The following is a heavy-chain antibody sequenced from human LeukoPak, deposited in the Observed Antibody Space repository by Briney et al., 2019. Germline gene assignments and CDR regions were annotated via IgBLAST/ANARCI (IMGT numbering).Heavy chain of an antibody. D-gene: IGHD5-12*01. J-gene: IGHJ6*02. V-gene: IGHV1-18*01. CDR2: ISAYNGNT. CDR3: ARLPPQVAHYGMDV. CDR1: GYTFTSYG. Sequence: PGASVKVSCKASGYTFTSYGISWVRQAPGQGLEWMGWISAYNGNTNYAQKLQGRVTMTTDTSTSTAYMELRSLRSDDTAVYYCARLPPQVAHYGMDVWGQGTTVTVSS.